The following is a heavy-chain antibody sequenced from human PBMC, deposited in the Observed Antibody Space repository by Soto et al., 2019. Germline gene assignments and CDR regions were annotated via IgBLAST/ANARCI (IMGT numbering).Heavy chain of an antibody. J-gene: IGHJ4*02. CDR2: IKQDGSEK. Sequence: VGSLRLSCAASGFTFSSYWMSWVRQAPGKGLEWVANIKQDGSEKYYVDSVKGRFTISRDNAKNSLYLQMNSLRAEDTAVYYCASLDSYDILTGYGYYWGQGTLVTVSS. V-gene: IGHV3-7*01. CDR3: ASLDSYDILTGYGYY. D-gene: IGHD3-9*01. CDR1: GFTFSSYW.